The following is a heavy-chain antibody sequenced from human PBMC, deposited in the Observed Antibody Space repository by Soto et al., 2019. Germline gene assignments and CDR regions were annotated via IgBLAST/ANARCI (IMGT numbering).Heavy chain of an antibody. J-gene: IGHJ6*02. CDR2: IYPGDSDT. D-gene: IGHD2-21*02. V-gene: IGHV5-51*01. Sequence: GESLKISCKGSGYSFTSYWIGWVRQMPGKGLEWMGIIYPGDSDTRYSPSFQGQVTISADKASSTAYLQWSSLKASDTAMYNCARHKGDCCATYYYYGMDVWGQGTTVTVSS. CDR3: ARHKGDCCATYYYYGMDV. CDR1: GYSFTSYW.